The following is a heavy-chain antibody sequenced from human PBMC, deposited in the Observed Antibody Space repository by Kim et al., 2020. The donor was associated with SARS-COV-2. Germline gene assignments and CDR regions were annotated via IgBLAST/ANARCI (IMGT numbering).Heavy chain of an antibody. CDR2: INPNSGGT. CDR1: GYTFTGYY. V-gene: IGHV1-2*06. D-gene: IGHD6-13*01. Sequence: ASVKVSCKASGYTFTGYYMHWVRQAPGQGLEWMGRINPNSGGTNYAQKFQGRVTMTRDTSISTAYMELSRLRSDDTAVYYCARVIAALYYFDYWGQGTLVTVSS. CDR3: ARVIAALYYFDY. J-gene: IGHJ4*02.